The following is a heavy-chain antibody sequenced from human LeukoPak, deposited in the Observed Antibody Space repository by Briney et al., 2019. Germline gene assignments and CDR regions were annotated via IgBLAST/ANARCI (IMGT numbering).Heavy chain of an antibody. V-gene: IGHV3-30*02. CDR3: TKDVRHCSGGSCPLDY. D-gene: IGHD2-15*01. J-gene: IGHJ4*02. CDR1: GFTFSSYG. CDR2: IRYDGSNK. Sequence: PGGSLRLSCAASGFTFSSYGMHWVRQAPGRGLEWVAFIRYDGSNKYYADSVKGRFTISRDNSKNTLYLQMNSLRAEDTALYYCTKDVRHCSGGSCPLDYWGQGTLVTVSS.